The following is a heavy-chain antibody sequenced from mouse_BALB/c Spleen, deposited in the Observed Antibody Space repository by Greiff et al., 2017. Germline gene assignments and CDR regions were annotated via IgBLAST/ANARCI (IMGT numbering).Heavy chain of an antibody. CDR1: GFTFSSFG. Sequence: EVKLMESGGGLVQPGGSRKLSCAASGFTFSSFGMHWVRQAPEKGLEWVAYISSGSSTIYYADTVKGRFTISRDNPKNTLFLQMTSLRSEDTAMYYCARSTAHYYAMDYWGQGTSVTVSS. J-gene: IGHJ4*01. CDR2: ISSGSSTI. CDR3: ARSTAHYYAMDY. V-gene: IGHV5-17*02.